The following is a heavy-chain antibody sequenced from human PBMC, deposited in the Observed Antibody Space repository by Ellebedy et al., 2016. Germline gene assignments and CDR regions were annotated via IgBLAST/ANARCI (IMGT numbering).Heavy chain of an antibody. CDR2: ISYDGSNK. CDR1: GFTFSSYG. V-gene: IGHV3-30*18. Sequence: GESLKISXAASGFTFSSYGMHWVRQAPGKGLEWVAVISYDGSNKYYADSVKGRFTISRDNSKNTLYLQMNSLRAEDTAVYYCAKQDSSGWLDYWGQGTLVTVSS. CDR3: AKQDSSGWLDY. D-gene: IGHD6-19*01. J-gene: IGHJ4*02.